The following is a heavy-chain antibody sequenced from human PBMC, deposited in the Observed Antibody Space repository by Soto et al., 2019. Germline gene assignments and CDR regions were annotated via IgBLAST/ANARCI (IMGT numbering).Heavy chain of an antibody. Sequence: SETLSLTCTVSGGSISSSSYYWGWIRQPPGKGLEWIGSIYYSGSTNYNPSLKSRVTISVDTSKNQFSLKLSSVTAADTAVYYCARRYGYAFDIWGQGTMVTVSS. CDR3: ARRYGYAFDI. V-gene: IGHV4-39*07. D-gene: IGHD4-17*01. J-gene: IGHJ3*02. CDR1: GGSISSSSYY. CDR2: IYYSGST.